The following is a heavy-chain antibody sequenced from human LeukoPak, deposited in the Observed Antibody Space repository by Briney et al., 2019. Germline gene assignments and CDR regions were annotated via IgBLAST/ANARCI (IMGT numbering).Heavy chain of an antibody. J-gene: IGHJ4*02. CDR2: INGDGSST. V-gene: IGHV3-74*01. CDR3: ARAVSGHYGVFDY. CDR1: GFSVSSCW. D-gene: IGHD3-10*01. Sequence: GGSLRLSCAASGFSVSSCWMHWVRQAPGKGLVWVSRINGDGSSTSYADSVRGRFTISRDNAKSTVYLQMNSLRAEDTAVYYCARAVSGHYGVFDYWGQGTLVTVSS.